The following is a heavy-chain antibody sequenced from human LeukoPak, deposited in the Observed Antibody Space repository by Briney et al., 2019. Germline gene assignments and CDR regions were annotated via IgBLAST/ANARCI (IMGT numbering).Heavy chain of an antibody. CDR2: IIPVYGTT. J-gene: IGHJ6*04. Sequence: ASVTVSFKSSVCTFTIYFSSWVRQAPGQGLEGMGRIIPVYGTTNYAQTFQGRVTITADRTSSTAYMELSSLRSEDTAVYYCARGVDVWGKGTAVTVSS. CDR1: VCTFTIYF. V-gene: IGHV1-69*06. CDR3: ARGVDV.